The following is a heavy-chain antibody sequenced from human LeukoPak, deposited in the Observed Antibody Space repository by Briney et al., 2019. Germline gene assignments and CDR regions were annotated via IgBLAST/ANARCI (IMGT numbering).Heavy chain of an antibody. J-gene: IGHJ4*02. CDR2: ISGSGGST. Sequence: GGSLRLSCAASGFTFSSYAMSWVRQAPGQGLEWVSAISGSGGSTYYADSVKGRFTISRDNSKNTLYLQMNSLRAEDTAVYYCAKVRYYYDSSGYSYFDYWGQGTLVTVSS. V-gene: IGHV3-23*01. D-gene: IGHD3-22*01. CDR1: GFTFSSYA. CDR3: AKVRYYYDSSGYSYFDY.